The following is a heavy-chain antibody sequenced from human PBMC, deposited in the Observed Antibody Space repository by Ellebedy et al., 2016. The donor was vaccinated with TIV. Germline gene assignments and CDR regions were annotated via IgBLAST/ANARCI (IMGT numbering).Heavy chain of an antibody. D-gene: IGHD5-24*01. J-gene: IGHJ1*01. Sequence: PGGSLRLSCSGSGFTFSNYAVHWVRQAPGKGLEWVAVMSYAGINKYYADSVKGRFTISRDNSKNTLYLQMNSLRAEDTAVYYCASGGDGYNGMGGEYFQHWGQGTLVTVSS. CDR3: ASGGDGYNGMGGEYFQH. V-gene: IGHV3-30-3*01. CDR2: MSYAGINK. CDR1: GFTFSNYA.